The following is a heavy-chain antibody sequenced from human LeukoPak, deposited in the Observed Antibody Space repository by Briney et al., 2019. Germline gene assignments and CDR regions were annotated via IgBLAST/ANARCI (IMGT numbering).Heavy chain of an antibody. V-gene: IGHV1-2*04. J-gene: IGHJ6*02. D-gene: IGHD3-22*01. Sequence: ASVKVSCKASGYTFTGYYMHWVRQAPGQGLEWMGWINPNSGGTNYAQKFQGWVTMTRDTSISTAYMELSRLRSDDTAVYYCARDGGDYYDSSGYYPYYYYGMDVWGQGTTVTVSS. CDR2: INPNSGGT. CDR1: GYTFTGYY. CDR3: ARDGGDYYDSSGYYPYYYYGMDV.